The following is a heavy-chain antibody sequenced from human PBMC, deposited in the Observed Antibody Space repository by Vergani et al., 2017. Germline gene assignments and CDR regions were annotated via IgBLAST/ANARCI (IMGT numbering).Heavy chain of an antibody. J-gene: IGHJ6*03. D-gene: IGHD3-3*01. CDR3: AGIPTGAPRITIFGVVQASYYSMDV. CDR2: ISAYNGNT. Sequence: QVQLVQSGAEVKKPGASVKVSCKASGYPFTSYGISWVRQAPGQGLEWMGWISAYNGNTNYAQKLQGRVTMTTDTSTSTAYMELRSLRSDDTAVYYCAGIPTGAPRITIFGVVQASYYSMDVWGKGTTVTVSS. V-gene: IGHV1-18*01. CDR1: GYPFTSYG.